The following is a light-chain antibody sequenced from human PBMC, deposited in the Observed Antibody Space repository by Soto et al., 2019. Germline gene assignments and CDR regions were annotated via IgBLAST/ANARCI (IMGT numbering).Light chain of an antibody. Sequence: QSALTQPASVSGSPGQSVTISCTGTSSDVGAYNYVSWYQQHPAKVPKLMIYDVSNRPSGVSDRLSGSKSGNTASLTISGLQAEDEADYYCYSYTSSSTYVFGTGTKLTVL. V-gene: IGLV2-14*01. J-gene: IGLJ1*01. CDR2: DVS. CDR1: SSDVGAYNY. CDR3: YSYTSSSTYV.